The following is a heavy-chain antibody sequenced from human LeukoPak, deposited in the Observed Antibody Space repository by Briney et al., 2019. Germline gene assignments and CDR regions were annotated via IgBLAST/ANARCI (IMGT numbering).Heavy chain of an antibody. CDR2: IYTSGST. CDR1: GGSISSGSYD. J-gene: IGHJ4*02. V-gene: IGHV4-61*02. D-gene: IGHD4-17*01. Sequence: PSQTLSLTCTVSGGSISSGSYDWSWIRQPAGKGLEWIGCIYTSGSTNYNPSLKSRVTISVDTSKNQFSLRPSSVTAADTAVYYCARETTVTTAFDYWGQGTLVTDSS. CDR3: ARETTVTTAFDY.